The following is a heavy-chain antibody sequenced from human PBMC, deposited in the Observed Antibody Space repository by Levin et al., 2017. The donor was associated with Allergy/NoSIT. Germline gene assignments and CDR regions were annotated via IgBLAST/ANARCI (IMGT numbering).Heavy chain of an antibody. CDR3: ARVALSSSRSFQYYFDY. CDR2: IYYSGST. CDR1: GGSISSYY. J-gene: IGHJ4*02. V-gene: IGHV4-59*01. Sequence: ESLKISCTVSGGSISSYYWSWIRQPPGKGLEWIGYIYYSGSTNYNPSLKSRVTISVDTSKNQFSLKLSSVTAADTAVYYCARVALSSSRSFQYYFDYWGQGTLVTVSS. D-gene: IGHD6-13*01.